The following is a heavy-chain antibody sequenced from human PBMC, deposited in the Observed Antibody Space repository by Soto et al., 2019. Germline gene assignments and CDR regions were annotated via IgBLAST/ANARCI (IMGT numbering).Heavy chain of an antibody. J-gene: IGHJ6*03. D-gene: IGHD3-3*01. CDR2: IYYSGST. CDR1: GGSISSSSYY. V-gene: IGHV4-39*01. Sequence: SETLSLTCTVSGGSISSSSYYWGWIRQPPGKGLEWIGSIYYSGSTYYNPSLKSRVTISVDTSKNQFSLKLSSVTAADTAVYYCASSRYDFWSGYLTPYYMDVWGKGTTVTSP. CDR3: ASSRYDFWSGYLTPYYMDV.